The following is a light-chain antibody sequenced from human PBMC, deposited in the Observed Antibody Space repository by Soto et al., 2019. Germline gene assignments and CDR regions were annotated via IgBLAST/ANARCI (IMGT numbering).Light chain of an antibody. J-gene: IGLJ2*01. CDR1: SSDVGGHNY. CDR3: SSFTNSGTMV. V-gene: IGLV2-14*01. CDR2: EVN. Sequence: QSALTQPASVSGSPGQSITISCTGTSSDVGGHNYVSWYQQHPGKAPKNMIYEVNNGPSGVSDRFSGSKSGNTASLTISGLQAEDEAYYYCSSFTNSGTMVFGGGTKVTVL.